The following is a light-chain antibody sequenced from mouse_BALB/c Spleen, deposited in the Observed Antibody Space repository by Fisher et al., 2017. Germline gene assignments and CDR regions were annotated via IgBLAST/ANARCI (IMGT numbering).Light chain of an antibody. J-gene: IGKJ5*01. CDR3: QQWSSNPPT. Sequence: IVLTQTPAIMSASLGEEITLTCSASSSVSYMHWYQQKSGTSPKPWIYLTYNLASGVPSRFSGSGSGTFYSLTISSVEAEDAATYYCQQWSSNPPTFGAGTKLELK. CDR2: LTY. CDR1: SSVSY. V-gene: IGKV4-80*01.